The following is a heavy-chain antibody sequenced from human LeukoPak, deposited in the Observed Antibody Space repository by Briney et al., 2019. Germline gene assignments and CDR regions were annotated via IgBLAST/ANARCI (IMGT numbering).Heavy chain of an antibody. CDR1: GFTFTNHD. V-gene: IGHV3-13*01. CDR3: AREGSDESADI. Sequence: GGSLRLSCAASGFTFTNHDMHWVRQETGKGLEWVSAINPAGRTYYADSVRGRFIISRENAKNSFYLQLNSLRVEDTAIYYCAREGSDESADIWGQGTFVTVSS. CDR2: INPAGRT. J-gene: IGHJ3*02.